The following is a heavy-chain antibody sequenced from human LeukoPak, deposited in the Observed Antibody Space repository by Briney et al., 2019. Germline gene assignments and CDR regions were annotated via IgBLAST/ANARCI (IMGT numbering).Heavy chain of an antibody. CDR1: GGSISSYY. D-gene: IGHD5-18*01. V-gene: IGHV4-59*01. Sequence: SETLSLTCTVSGGSISSYYWSWVWEPPGEGVEWIGYIYYSGVTNYNPSLKSRVTISVDTSKNQLSLKLSSVTAADTAVYYGARGSDTAMGVDYYYGMGVWGKGTTVSVCS. J-gene: IGHJ6*04. CDR2: IYYSGVT. CDR3: ARGSDTAMGVDYYYGMGV.